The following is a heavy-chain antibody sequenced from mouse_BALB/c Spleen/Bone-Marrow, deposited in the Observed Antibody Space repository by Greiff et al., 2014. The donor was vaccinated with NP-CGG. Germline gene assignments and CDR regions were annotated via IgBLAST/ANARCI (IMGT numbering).Heavy chain of an antibody. D-gene: IGHD4-1*01. Sequence: EVQLQQSGGGLVQPGGSLKLSCAASGFDFSRYWMRWVRQAPGKGLEWIGEINPDSSTINYTPSLKDKFIISRDNAKNTLYLQMSKVRSEDTALYYCARPGTWGYFDYWGQGTTLTVSS. J-gene: IGHJ2*01. CDR2: INPDSSTI. CDR3: ARPGTWGYFDY. V-gene: IGHV4-1*02. CDR1: GFDFSRYW.